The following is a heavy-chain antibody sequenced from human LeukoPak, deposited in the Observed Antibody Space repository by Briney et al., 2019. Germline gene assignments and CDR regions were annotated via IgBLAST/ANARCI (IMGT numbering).Heavy chain of an antibody. D-gene: IGHD2-2*01. CDR3: ARGGSPIYYYYMDV. V-gene: IGHV1-2*02. Sequence: ASVKVSCKASGYTFTGYFMHWVRQAPGQGLEWMGWINPNSGGTNFAQKFQGRVTMARDTSISTAYMELSRLRSDDTAVYYCARGGSPIYYYYMDVWGKGTTVTISS. CDR1: GYTFTGYF. J-gene: IGHJ6*03. CDR2: INPNSGGT.